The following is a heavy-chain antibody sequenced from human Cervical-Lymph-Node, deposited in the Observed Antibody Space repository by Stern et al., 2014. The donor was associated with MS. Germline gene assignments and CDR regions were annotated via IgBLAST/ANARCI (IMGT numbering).Heavy chain of an antibody. CDR2: ISYDGSNK. D-gene: IGHD3-10*01. J-gene: IGHJ4*02. Sequence: QVQLVDSGGGVVQPGRSLRLSWAASGFAFSRHAMNWVRQAPGKGLEWVAVISYDGSNKYYADSLKGRFTISRDNSKNTVYLQMSRLRPEDTAVYYCARGFTATGDVYWGQGTLVTVSS. CDR1: GFAFSRHA. V-gene: IGHV3-30-3*01. CDR3: ARGFTATGDVY.